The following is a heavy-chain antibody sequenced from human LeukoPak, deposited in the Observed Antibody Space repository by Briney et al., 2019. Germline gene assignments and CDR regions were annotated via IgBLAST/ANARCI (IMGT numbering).Heavy chain of an antibody. CDR1: GFTFSNYA. V-gene: IGHV3-30*04. Sequence: AGRSLRLSCAASGFTFSNYAMNWIRQVPVKGLQWLAAISVDGSATNYADSVKGRFTISRDNSKNTLYLEMDGLRPDDTAVYYCARDFGYWGQGTLVTVSS. CDR2: ISVDGSAT. CDR3: ARDFGY. J-gene: IGHJ4*02. D-gene: IGHD3-10*01.